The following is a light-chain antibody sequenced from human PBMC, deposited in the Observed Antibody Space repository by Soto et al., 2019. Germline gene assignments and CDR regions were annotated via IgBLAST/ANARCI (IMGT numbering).Light chain of an antibody. CDR1: SSDVGGYDY. V-gene: IGLV2-14*03. J-gene: IGLJ1*01. CDR2: DVS. Sequence: QSVLTQPASVSGSPGQSITISCTGTSSDVGGYDYVSWYQQHPGKAPKLMISDVSKRPSGVSNRFSGSKSGNTASLTISGLQAEDEADYYCCSYTSTGTYVFANGTKVTVL. CDR3: CSYTSTGTYV.